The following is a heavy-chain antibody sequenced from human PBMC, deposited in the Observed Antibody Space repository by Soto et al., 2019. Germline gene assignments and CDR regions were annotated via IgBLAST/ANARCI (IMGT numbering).Heavy chain of an antibody. J-gene: IGHJ6*02. Sequence: SEALSLTCAVYGWSFTDYYWTWIRQPPGKGLEWIGEISHSGATNYNPSLKSRVTISEDTSKNQVSLKVTSVTAADTAVFYCARGNHYYGMDVWGQGPTVTVS. CDR2: ISHSGAT. CDR1: GWSFTDYY. V-gene: IGHV4-34*01. CDR3: ARGNHYYGMDV.